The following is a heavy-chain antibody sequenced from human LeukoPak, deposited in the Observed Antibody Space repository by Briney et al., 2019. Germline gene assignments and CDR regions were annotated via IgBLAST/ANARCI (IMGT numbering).Heavy chain of an antibody. J-gene: IGHJ4*02. V-gene: IGHV4-59*11. CDR1: GGSISSHY. CDR3: ARVKAAAGPLFDY. Sequence: SETLSLTCTVPGGSISSHYWSWIRQPPGKGLEWIGYIYYSGSTNYNPSLKSRVTISVDTSKNQFSLKLSSVTAADTAVYYCARVKAAAGPLFDYWGQGTLVTVSS. D-gene: IGHD6-13*01. CDR2: IYYSGST.